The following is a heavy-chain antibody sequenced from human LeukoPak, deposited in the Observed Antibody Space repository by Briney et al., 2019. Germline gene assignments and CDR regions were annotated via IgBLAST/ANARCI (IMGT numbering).Heavy chain of an antibody. V-gene: IGHV4-59*01. CDR2: IYNSGST. CDR3: ARRPTVTTFFDY. D-gene: IGHD4-17*01. J-gene: IGHJ4*02. CDR1: GGSISSYY. Sequence: WETLPLTCTVSGGSISSYYWSWIRQPPGKGLEWIGYIYNSGSTNYNPSLKSRVTISVDTSKNQFSLKLSSVTAADTAVYYCARRPTVTTFFDYWGQGTLVTVSS.